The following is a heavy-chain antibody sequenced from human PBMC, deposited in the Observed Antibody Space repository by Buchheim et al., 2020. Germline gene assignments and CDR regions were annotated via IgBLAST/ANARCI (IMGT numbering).Heavy chain of an antibody. CDR2: VHPHNGHT. D-gene: IGHD4-17*01. Sequence: QVQLVQSGAEVKKPGASVKVSCKASGYTFSNYHINWVRQAPGQGPEWMGWVHPHNGHTGYAPKVQGRVTMTRNTPISTAHMELSSLRSEDTAVYYCAKEVYGDYRFVWYFDLWGRGTL. CDR1: GYTFSNYH. V-gene: IGHV1-8*01. CDR3: AKEVYGDYRFVWYFDL. J-gene: IGHJ2*01.